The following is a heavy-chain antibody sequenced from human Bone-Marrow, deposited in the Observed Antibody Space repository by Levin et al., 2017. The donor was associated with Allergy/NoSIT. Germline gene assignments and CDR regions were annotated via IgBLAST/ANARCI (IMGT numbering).Heavy chain of an antibody. Sequence: SGGSLRLSCTVSADSIDGYYWSWIRQAPGKGLEWIGYIFSSGSTYSNPSLQSRVTILIDTSKKHISLSLSSVTAADTAVYFCASGTRSYYFDYWSQGSLVTVSS. CDR1: ADSIDGYY. J-gene: IGHJ4*02. CDR3: ASGTRSYYFDY. D-gene: IGHD2-2*01. CDR2: IFSSGST. V-gene: IGHV4-59*01.